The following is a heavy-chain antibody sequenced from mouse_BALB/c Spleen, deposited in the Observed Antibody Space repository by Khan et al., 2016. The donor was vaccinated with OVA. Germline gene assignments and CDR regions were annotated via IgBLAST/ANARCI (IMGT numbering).Heavy chain of an antibody. D-gene: IGHD1-1*01. CDR3: ARGNYYGYSFDY. CDR2: ISYSGVT. V-gene: IGHV3-2*02. Sequence: EVQLQESGPGLVKPSQSLSLTCTVTGYSITSGYAWNWIRQFPGNKLEWMGYISYSGVTSYTPSLKSRISITRDTSKNQFFLQLNSVTTKDTATHYCARGNYYGYSFDYWGQGTTLTFSS. J-gene: IGHJ2*01. CDR1: GYSITSGYA.